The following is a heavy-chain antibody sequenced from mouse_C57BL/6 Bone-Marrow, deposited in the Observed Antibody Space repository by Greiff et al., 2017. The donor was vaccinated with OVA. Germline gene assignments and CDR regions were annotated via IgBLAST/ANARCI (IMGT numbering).Heavy chain of an antibody. CDR2: IDPETGGT. V-gene: IGHV1-15*01. J-gene: IGHJ2*01. CDR1: GYTFTDYE. D-gene: IGHD2-3*01. CDR3: TVSDYDGDGIDY. Sequence: VQVEESGAELVRPGASVTLSCKASGYTFTDYEMHWVKQTPVHGLEWIGGIDPETGGTAYNQKFKGKATLTADKSSSTAYMQLRSLTSEDSAVYDCTVSDYDGDGIDYWGQGTTLTVSS.